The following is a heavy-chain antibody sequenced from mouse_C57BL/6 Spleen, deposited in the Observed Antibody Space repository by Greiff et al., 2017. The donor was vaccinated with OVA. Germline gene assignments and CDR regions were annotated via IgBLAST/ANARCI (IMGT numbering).Heavy chain of an antibody. CDR1: GCTFTSYW. CDR3: ARSPIYYGNYHYAMDY. CDR2: INPSNGGT. J-gene: IGHJ4*01. V-gene: IGHV1-53*01. Sequence: QVQLQQPGTELVKPGASVKLSCKASGCTFTSYWMHWVKQRPGQGLEWIGNINPSNGGTNYNEKFKSKATLTVDTSSSTAYMQLSSLTSEDSAVYYCARSPIYYGNYHYAMDYWGQGTSVTVSS. D-gene: IGHD2-1*01.